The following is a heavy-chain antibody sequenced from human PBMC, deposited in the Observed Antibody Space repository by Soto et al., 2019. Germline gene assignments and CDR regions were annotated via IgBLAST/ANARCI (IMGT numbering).Heavy chain of an antibody. Sequence: ASVKVSCKASVVTSSGISWVRQAPGQRLEWMGWISTHNGNTIYAQKFQGRVIMTMDTSTTTVYMELRSLRPDDTAVYLCAREGILGLFDAYDLWGQGTMVTVSS. V-gene: IGHV1-18*04. CDR1: VVTSSG. CDR2: ISTHNGNT. J-gene: IGHJ3*01. CDR3: AREGILGLFDAYDL. D-gene: IGHD3-3*01.